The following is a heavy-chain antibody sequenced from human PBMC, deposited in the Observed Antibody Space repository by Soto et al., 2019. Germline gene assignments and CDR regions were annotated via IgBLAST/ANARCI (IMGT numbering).Heavy chain of an antibody. D-gene: IGHD4-17*01. Sequence: GGSLRLSCAASGFTFDDSAMHWVRQAPGKGLEWVSCISWNSGSIGYADSVKGRFTISRDNAKNSLYLQMNSLRAEDTALYYCAKDPYGYPVRAPDYWGQGTLVTVSS. V-gene: IGHV3-9*01. J-gene: IGHJ4*02. CDR2: ISWNSGSI. CDR3: AKDPYGYPVRAPDY. CDR1: GFTFDDSA.